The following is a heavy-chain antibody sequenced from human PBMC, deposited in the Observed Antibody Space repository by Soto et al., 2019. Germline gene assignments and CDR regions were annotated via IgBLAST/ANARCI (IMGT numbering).Heavy chain of an antibody. CDR3: ARYSGSFSLDY. CDR1: GFSFSNFW. V-gene: IGHV3-7*01. D-gene: IGHD3-10*01. Sequence: EVQLVESGGGLVQPGGSLRLSCAASGFSFSNFWMTWVRQAPGKGLEWVANIKHDGSEIYYVDSVKGRLTISRDNAKKSLYLQMNGLRAEDTAVYYCARYSGSFSLDYWGQGTLVTVSS. J-gene: IGHJ4*02. CDR2: IKHDGSEI.